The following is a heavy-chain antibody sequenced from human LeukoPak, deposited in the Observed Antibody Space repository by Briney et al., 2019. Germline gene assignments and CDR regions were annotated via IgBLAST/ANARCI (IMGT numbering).Heavy chain of an antibody. CDR2: INPNSGGT. D-gene: IGHD3-3*01. V-gene: IGHV1-2*02. J-gene: IGHJ4*02. CDR3: ARDLVRITIFGVPSLFDY. CDR1: GYTFSGYY. Sequence: ASVKVSCKASGYTFSGYYLHWVRQAPGQGLEWMGWINPNSGGTNYAQKFQGRVTMTRDTSISTAYMELSRLRSDDTAVYYCARDLVRITIFGVPSLFDYWGQGTLVTVSS.